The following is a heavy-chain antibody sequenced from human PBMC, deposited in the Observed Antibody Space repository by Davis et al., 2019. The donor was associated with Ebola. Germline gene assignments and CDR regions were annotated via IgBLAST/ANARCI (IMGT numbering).Heavy chain of an antibody. Sequence: GESLKISCAASGFTFSSYSMNWVRQAPGKGLEWVSSISSSSSYIYYADSVKGRFTISRDSAKNSLYLQMNSLRAEDTAVYYCARDIVVVVARQFYYYYGMDVWGQGTTVTVSS. CDR1: GFTFSSYS. V-gene: IGHV3-21*04. CDR3: ARDIVVVVARQFYYYYGMDV. D-gene: IGHD2-15*01. J-gene: IGHJ6*02. CDR2: ISSSSSYI.